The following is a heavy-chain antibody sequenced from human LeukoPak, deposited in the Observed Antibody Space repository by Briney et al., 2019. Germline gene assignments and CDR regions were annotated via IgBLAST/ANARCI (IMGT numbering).Heavy chain of an antibody. V-gene: IGHV3-15*01. CDR3: TTETRHHLRRSGTTGTTRLFDY. J-gene: IGHJ4*02. Sequence: GGSLRLSCAASGFTFSNAWMSWVRQAPGKGLEWVGRIKSKTDGGTTDYAAPVKGRFTISRDDSKNTLYLQMNSLKTEDTAVYYCTTETRHHLRRSGTTGTTRLFDYWGQGTLVTVSS. CDR1: GFTFSNAW. CDR2: IKSKTDGGTT. D-gene: IGHD1-1*01.